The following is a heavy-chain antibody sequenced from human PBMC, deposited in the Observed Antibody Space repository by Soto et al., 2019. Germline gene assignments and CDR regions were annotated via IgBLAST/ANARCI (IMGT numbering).Heavy chain of an antibody. CDR3: AGLGFGAARRAAYFDY. CDR1: GFTFSSYW. J-gene: IGHJ4*02. D-gene: IGHD6-6*01. CDR2: IKQDGSEK. Sequence: GGSLRLSCAASGFTFSSYWMSWVRQAPGKGLEWVANIKQDGSEKYYVDSVKGRFTISRDNAKNSLYLQMNSLRAEDTAVYYCAGLGFGAARRAAYFDYWGQGTLVTVSS. V-gene: IGHV3-7*01.